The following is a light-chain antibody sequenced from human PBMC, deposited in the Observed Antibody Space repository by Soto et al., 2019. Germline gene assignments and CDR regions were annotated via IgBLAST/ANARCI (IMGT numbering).Light chain of an antibody. CDR1: SSNIGAGYD. Sequence: QSVLTQPPSVSGAPGQRVTISCTWRSSNIGAGYDVHWYQQLPGTAPKLLIYGNSNRPSGVPDRFSGSKSGTSASLAITGLQAEDEADYYCQSYDSSLSGVVFGGGTKVTVL. CDR2: GNS. V-gene: IGLV1-40*01. J-gene: IGLJ2*01. CDR3: QSYDSSLSGVV.